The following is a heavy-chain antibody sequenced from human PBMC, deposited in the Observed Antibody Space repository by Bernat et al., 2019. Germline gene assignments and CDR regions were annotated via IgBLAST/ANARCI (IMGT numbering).Heavy chain of an antibody. J-gene: IGHJ3*02. D-gene: IGHD1-14*01. CDR2: INAGNGNT. V-gene: IGHV1-3*01. CDR3: ARDRWAGTSPNAFDI. CDR1: GYTFTSYA. Sequence: QVQLVQSGAEVKKPGASVKVSCKASGYTFTSYAMHWVRQAPGQRLEWMGWINAGNGNTKYSQKFQGRVTITRDTSASTAYMELRSLRSDDTAVYYCARDRWAGTSPNAFDIWGQGTMVTVSS.